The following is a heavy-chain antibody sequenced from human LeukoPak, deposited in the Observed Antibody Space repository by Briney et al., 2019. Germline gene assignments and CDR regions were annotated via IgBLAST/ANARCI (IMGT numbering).Heavy chain of an antibody. Sequence: PSETLSLTCTVSGGSISSGAHYWSWIRQYPGKGLEWIGCIYYSGRTYYNPSLKSRLTISADTSRTQFSLNLKSVTAADTAVYYCARGKYYGSGSYDAFDIWGQGTMVTVSS. J-gene: IGHJ3*02. V-gene: IGHV4-31*03. D-gene: IGHD3-10*01. CDR2: IYYSGRT. CDR1: GGSISSGAHY. CDR3: ARGKYYGSGSYDAFDI.